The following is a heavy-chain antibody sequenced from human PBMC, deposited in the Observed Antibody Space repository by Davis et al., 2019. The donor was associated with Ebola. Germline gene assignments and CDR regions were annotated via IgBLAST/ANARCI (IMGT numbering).Heavy chain of an antibody. CDR3: ARDSDDYSFDY. V-gene: IGHV3-30*02. CDR1: GFSVSSNY. Sequence: GGSLRLSCAASGFSVSSNYMNWVRQAPGRGLEWVAFVRSHGSDDHYAASVKGRFTISRDNSKNTLYLQMNSLRPEDTAVYYCARDSDDYSFDYWGQGTLVTVSS. J-gene: IGHJ4*02. CDR2: VRSHGSDD. D-gene: IGHD4-11*01.